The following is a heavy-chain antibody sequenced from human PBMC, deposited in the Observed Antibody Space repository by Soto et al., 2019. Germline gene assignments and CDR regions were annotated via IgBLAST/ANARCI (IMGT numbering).Heavy chain of an antibody. CDR1: GFTFSSYA. Sequence: PGGSLRLSCSASGFTFSSYAMSWVRQAPGKGLEWVSAISGSGGSTYYADSVKGRFTISRDNSKNTLYLQMNSLRAEDTAVYYCATGYRAPEEQWLVPMIFDYWGQGTLVTAPQ. CDR3: ATGYRAPEEQWLVPMIFDY. J-gene: IGHJ4*02. CDR2: ISGSGGST. D-gene: IGHD6-19*01. V-gene: IGHV3-23*01.